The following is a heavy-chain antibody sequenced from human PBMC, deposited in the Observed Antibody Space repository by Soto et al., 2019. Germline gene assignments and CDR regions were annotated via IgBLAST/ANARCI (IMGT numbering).Heavy chain of an antibody. D-gene: IGHD5-18*01. Sequence: PSETLSLTCNVSGGPISSGDHYWSWIRQPPGKGLEWIGYIYYSGSTYYNPSLKSRVTISVDTSKNQFSLKLSSVTAADTAVYYCARASPVVTGVWGQGTTVTVSS. CDR1: GGPISSGDHY. V-gene: IGHV4-30-4*01. CDR3: ARASPVVTGV. J-gene: IGHJ6*02. CDR2: IYYSGST.